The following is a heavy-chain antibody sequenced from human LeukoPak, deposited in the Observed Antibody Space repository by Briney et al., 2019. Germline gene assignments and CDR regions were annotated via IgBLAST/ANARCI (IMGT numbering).Heavy chain of an antibody. CDR1: GYSFTTFP. D-gene: IGHD6-19*01. V-gene: IGHV1-18*01. CDR3: ARDQGELGYSSGWYTVRYFDY. CDR2: ISAYNGNT. J-gene: IGHJ4*02. Sequence: GASVKVSCKTSGYSFTTFPMNWVRQAPGQGLEWIGWISAYNGNTNYAQKLQGRVTMTTDTSTSTAYMELRSLRSDDTAVYYCARDQGELGYSSGWYTVRYFDYWGQGTLVTVSS.